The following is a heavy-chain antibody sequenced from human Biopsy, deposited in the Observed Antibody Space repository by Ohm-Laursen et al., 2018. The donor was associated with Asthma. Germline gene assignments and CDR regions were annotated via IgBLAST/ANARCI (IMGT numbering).Heavy chain of an antibody. CDR1: GFTFSSYA. Sequence: RSLRLSCTASGFTFSSYAMSWVRQAPGKGLEWVSGISWNSGSIGYADSVKGRFTISRDNAKNSLYLQMNSLRAEDTALYYCAKGEWELLGANFDYWGQGTLVTVSS. J-gene: IGHJ4*02. CDR3: AKGEWELLGANFDY. CDR2: ISWNSGSI. V-gene: IGHV3-9*01. D-gene: IGHD1-26*01.